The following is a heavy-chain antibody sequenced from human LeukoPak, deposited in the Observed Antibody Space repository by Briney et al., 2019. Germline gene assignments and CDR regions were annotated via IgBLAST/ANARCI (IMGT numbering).Heavy chain of an antibody. CDR2: INHSGST. V-gene: IGHV4-34*01. Sequence: SETLSLTCAVYGGSFSGYYWSWIRQPPGKGLEWIGEINHSGSTNYNPSLKSRVTISVDTSKNQFSLKLSSVTAADTAVYYCAGGSRKYYYYYYMDVWGKGTTVTVSS. J-gene: IGHJ6*03. CDR3: AGGSRKYYYYYYMDV. CDR1: GGSFSGYY. D-gene: IGHD6-13*01.